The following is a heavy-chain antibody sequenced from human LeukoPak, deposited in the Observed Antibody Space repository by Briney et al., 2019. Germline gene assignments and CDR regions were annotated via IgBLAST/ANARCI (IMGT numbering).Heavy chain of an antibody. V-gene: IGHV3-20*04. D-gene: IGHD6-13*01. CDR1: GFTFAGYG. Sequence: GGSLRLSCATSGFTFAGYGLSWVRQAPGKGLEWVSGVNWNGATTRYADSVRGRFTVSRDKAKNSLHLQMNSLRVEDTALYFCARDEQQPDFWGQGTLVTVSS. CDR3: ARDEQQPDF. CDR2: VNWNGATT. J-gene: IGHJ4*02.